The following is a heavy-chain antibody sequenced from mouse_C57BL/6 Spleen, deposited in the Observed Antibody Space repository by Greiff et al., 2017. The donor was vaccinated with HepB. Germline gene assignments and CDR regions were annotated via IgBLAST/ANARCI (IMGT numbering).Heavy chain of an antibody. V-gene: IGHV1-69*01. Sequence: VQLQQSGAELVMPGASVKLSCKASGYTFTSYWMHWVKQRPGQGLEWIGEIDPSDSYTNYNQKFKGKSTLTVDKSSSTAYMQLSSLTSEDSAVYYCARGDYGSKRHFDYWGQGTTLTVSS. CDR2: IDPSDSYT. CDR3: ARGDYGSKRHFDY. CDR1: GYTFTSYW. J-gene: IGHJ2*01. D-gene: IGHD1-1*01.